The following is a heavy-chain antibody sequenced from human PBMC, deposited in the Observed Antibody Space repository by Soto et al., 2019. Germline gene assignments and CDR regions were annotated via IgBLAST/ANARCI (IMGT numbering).Heavy chain of an antibody. CDR1: GGTFSSYA. J-gene: IGHJ5*02. Sequence: QVQLVQSGAEVKKPGSSVKVSCKASGGTFSSYAISWVRQAPGQGLEWMGGIIPIFGTANYAQKFQGSVTITADESTSTAYMELSSLRSEDTAVYYCARGAGVVVPAALTWWFDPWGQGTLVTVSS. D-gene: IGHD2-2*01. CDR2: IIPIFGTA. CDR3: ARGAGVVVPAALTWWFDP. V-gene: IGHV1-69*01.